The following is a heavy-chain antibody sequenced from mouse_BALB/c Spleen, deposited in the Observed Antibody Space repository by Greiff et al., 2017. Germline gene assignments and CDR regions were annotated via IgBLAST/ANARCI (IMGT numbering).Heavy chain of an antibody. J-gene: IGHJ4*01. Sequence: VKLVESGPGLVAPSQSLSITCTVSGFSLTGFGVNWVRPPPGKGLEWLGMLWGDGSTDYTSALKSRLSISKDNSKSQVFLKMNSLQTDDTARYYCARLLLYYYAMDYWGQRTSVTVSS. V-gene: IGHV2-6-7*01. CDR1: GFSLTGFG. D-gene: IGHD2-1*01. CDR2: LWGDGST. CDR3: ARLLLYYYAMDY.